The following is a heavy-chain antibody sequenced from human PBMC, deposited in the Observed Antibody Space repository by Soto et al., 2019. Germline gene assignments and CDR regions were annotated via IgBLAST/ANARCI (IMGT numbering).Heavy chain of an antibody. CDR1: GGSISSSSYY. V-gene: IGHV4-39*01. CDR2: IYYSGST. J-gene: IGHJ6*02. D-gene: IGHD5-18*01. Sequence: SETLSLTCTVSGGSISSSSYYWGWIRQPPGKGLEWIGSIYYSGSTYYNPSLKSRVTISVDTSKNQFSLKLSSVTAADTAVYYCARPGMTAPGYYGMDVWGQGTTVTVSS. CDR3: ARPGMTAPGYYGMDV.